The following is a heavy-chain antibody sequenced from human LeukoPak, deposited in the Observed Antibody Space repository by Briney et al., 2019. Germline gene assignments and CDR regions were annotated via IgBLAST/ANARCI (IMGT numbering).Heavy chain of an antibody. J-gene: IGHJ4*02. CDR1: QFSFSDYA. Sequence: GGSLRLSCAASQFSFSDYAMHWFRQAPDKGLEGVAVISDDGSIKIYRDSVKGRFTISRDNSKNTLYLEMNSLRADDTALYYCARDFVPGSPDYFDFWGQGPLVTVSS. CDR3: ARDFVPGSPDYFDF. V-gene: IGHV3-30*04. D-gene: IGHD3-10*01. CDR2: ISDDGSIK.